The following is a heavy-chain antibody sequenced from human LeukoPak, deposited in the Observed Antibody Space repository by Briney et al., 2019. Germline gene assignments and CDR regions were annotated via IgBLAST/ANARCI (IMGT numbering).Heavy chain of an antibody. D-gene: IGHD6-13*01. CDR3: ARGLQAYTSSWYALVNWFDP. V-gene: IGHV4-34*01. CDR1: GGSFSGYF. J-gene: IGHJ5*02. Sequence: SSEALSLTCAVYGGSFSGYFWNWIRQPPGKGLEWIGEINHSGSTNYNPSLKSRVTISVDTSKNQFSLKLTYVTAADTAVYYCARGLQAYTSSWYALVNWFDPWGQGTLVTVSS. CDR2: INHSGST.